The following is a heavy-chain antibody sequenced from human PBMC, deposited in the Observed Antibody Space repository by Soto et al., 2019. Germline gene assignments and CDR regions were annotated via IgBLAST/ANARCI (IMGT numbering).Heavy chain of an antibody. CDR1: GFTFSSYS. CDR3: ARDSTPLDV. D-gene: IGHD2-15*01. CDR2: ISSSSGTI. V-gene: IGHV3-48*01. J-gene: IGHJ6*02. Sequence: SLRLSCAASGFTFSSYSMNWVRQAPGKGLEWVSYISSSSGTIYYADSVKGRFTISRDNAKNSLYLQMNSLRAEDTAVYYCARDSTPLDVWGQGTTVTVSS.